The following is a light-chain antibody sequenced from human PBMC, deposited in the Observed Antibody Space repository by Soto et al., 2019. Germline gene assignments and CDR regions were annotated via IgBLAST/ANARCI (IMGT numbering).Light chain of an antibody. Sequence: DIQMTQSPSSLSASVGDRVTITCRASQSISSCLNWYQQKPGTVPKLLIYATSNLQSGVPSRFSGRGFGTDFTLTISSLQPEDFATYYCQQSFTTPPFGQGTRLEIK. CDR1: QSISSC. V-gene: IGKV1-39*01. CDR2: ATS. CDR3: QQSFTTPP. J-gene: IGKJ5*01.